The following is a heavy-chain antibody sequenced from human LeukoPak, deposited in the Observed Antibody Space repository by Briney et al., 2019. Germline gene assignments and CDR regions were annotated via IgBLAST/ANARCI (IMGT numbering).Heavy chain of an antibody. CDR3: AREGRTKKLDY. Sequence: SETLSLTCAVYGGSLSGYYWSWIRQPPGKGLEWIGEINHSGSTNYNPSLKSRVTISVDTSKNQFSLKLSFVTAADTAVYYCAREGRTKKLDYWGQGTLVTVSS. J-gene: IGHJ4*02. D-gene: IGHD1-14*01. CDR2: INHSGST. CDR1: GGSLSGYY. V-gene: IGHV4-34*01.